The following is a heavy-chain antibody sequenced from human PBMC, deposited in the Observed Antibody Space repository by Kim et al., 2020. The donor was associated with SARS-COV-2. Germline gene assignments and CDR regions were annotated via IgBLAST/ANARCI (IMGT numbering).Heavy chain of an antibody. D-gene: IGHD5-12*01. CDR1: GFTFSSYS. CDR3: ARGRWLQKTHLYFDY. CDR2: ISSSSSYI. Sequence: GGSLRLSCAASGFTFSSYSMNWVRQAPGKGLEWVSSISSSSSYIYYADSVKGRFTISRDNAKNSLYLQMNSLRDEDTAVYYCARGRWLQKTHLYFDYWGQGTLVTVSS. V-gene: IGHV3-21*01. J-gene: IGHJ4*02.